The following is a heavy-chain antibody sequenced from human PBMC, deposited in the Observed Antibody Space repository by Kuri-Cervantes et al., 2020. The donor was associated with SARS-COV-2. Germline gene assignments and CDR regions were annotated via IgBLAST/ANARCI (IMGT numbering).Heavy chain of an antibody. D-gene: IGHD6-13*01. CDR1: GGSISSSSYY. CDR2: IYYSGST. Sequence: SETLSLTCTVSGGSISSSSYYWGWIRQPPGEGLEWIGSIYYSGSTYYNPSLKSRVTISVDTSKNQFSLKLSSVTAADTAVYYCARRNSPYSSSSYYFDYWGQGTLVTVSS. V-gene: IGHV4-39*01. J-gene: IGHJ4*02. CDR3: ARRNSPYSSSSYYFDY.